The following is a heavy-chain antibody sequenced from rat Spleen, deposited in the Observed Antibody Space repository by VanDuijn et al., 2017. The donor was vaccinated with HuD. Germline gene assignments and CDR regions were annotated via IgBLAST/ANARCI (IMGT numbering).Heavy chain of an antibody. V-gene: IGHV5-7*01. J-gene: IGHJ3*01. Sequence: EVRLVESGGGLVRPGRSLKLSCVASGFTFSDYNMAWVRQAPKKGLEWVATISDEGSSTYYRDSVKGRFTISRDNAKTTLYLQMDSLRSEDTATYYCARPSYGYPFAYWGQGTLVTVSS. CDR2: ISDEGSST. D-gene: IGHD1-7*01. CDR1: GFTFSDYN. CDR3: ARPSYGYPFAY.